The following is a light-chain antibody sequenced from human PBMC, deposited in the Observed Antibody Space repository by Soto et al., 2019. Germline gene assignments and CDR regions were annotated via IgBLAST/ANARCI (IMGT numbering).Light chain of an antibody. J-gene: IGLJ1*01. Sequence: QSALTQPPSASGSFGQSVTISCTGTSSDVGGYNYVSWYQQHPGKAPKLMIYEVSERPSWVPDRFSGSKSGNTASLTVSGLQADDEADYYCSSYSGTNYHYVFGTGTKVTVL. CDR2: EVS. CDR1: SSDVGGYNY. V-gene: IGLV2-8*01. CDR3: SSYSGTNYHYV.